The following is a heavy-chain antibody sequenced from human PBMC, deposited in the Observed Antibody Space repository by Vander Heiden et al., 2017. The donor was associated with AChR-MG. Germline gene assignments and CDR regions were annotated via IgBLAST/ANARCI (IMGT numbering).Heavy chain of an antibody. V-gene: IGHV4-34*01. CDR2: INHSGST. J-gene: IGHJ5*02. CDR1: GGSFSGYY. D-gene: IGHD3-3*01. Sequence: QVQLQQWGAGLLKPSETLSLTCAVYGGSFSGYYWSWIRQPPGKGLEWIGEINHSGSTNYNPSLKSRVTISVDTSKNQFSLKLSSVTAADTAVYYCARGPEGGVANQKNWFDPWGQGTLVTVSS. CDR3: ARGPEGGVANQKNWFDP.